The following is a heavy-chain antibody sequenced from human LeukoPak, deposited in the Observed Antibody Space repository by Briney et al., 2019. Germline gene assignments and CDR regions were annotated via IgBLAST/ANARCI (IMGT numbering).Heavy chain of an antibody. D-gene: IGHD3-3*01. V-gene: IGHV3-23*01. Sequence: GGSLRLSCAASGFTFSSYAMSWVRQAPGKGLEWVSAISGSGGSTYYADSVKGRFTISRDNSKNTLYLQMNSLRAEDTAVYYCAKGYDFWSGYYTQFSYYFDYWGQGTLVTVSS. J-gene: IGHJ4*02. CDR3: AKGYDFWSGYYTQFSYYFDY. CDR1: GFTFSSYA. CDR2: ISGSGGST.